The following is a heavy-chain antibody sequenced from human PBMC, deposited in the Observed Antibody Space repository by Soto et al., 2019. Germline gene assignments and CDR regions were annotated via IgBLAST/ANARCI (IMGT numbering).Heavy chain of an antibody. CDR2: ISPRGGSE. J-gene: IGHJ6*02. D-gene: IGHD1-26*01. Sequence: PGGSLRLYCAASGFIFSTYTMNWVRQAPGKGLEWVSDISPRGGSESYADSVKGRFTISRDNAKNSLYLQMNSLRHEDTAVYYCARREGMLLPSMDVWGQGTTVTVSS. CDR3: ARREGMLLPSMDV. CDR1: GFIFSTYT. V-gene: IGHV3-48*02.